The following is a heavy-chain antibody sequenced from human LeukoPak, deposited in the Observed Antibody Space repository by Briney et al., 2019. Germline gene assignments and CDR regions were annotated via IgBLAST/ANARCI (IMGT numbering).Heavy chain of an antibody. CDR1: GGSFSGYY. D-gene: IGHD6-19*01. Sequence: SETLSLTCAVYGGSFSGYYWSWIRQPPGKGLEWIGEINHSGSTNYNPSLKSRVTISVDTSKNQFSLKLSSVTAADTAVYYCARASSSGWYAGAFDPWGQGTLVTVSS. CDR3: ARASSSGWYAGAFDP. CDR2: INHSGST. V-gene: IGHV4-34*01. J-gene: IGHJ5*02.